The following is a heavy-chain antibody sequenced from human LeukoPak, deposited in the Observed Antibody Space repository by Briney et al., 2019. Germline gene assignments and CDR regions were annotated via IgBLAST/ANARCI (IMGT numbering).Heavy chain of an antibody. CDR1: GFTFSDYY. CDR3: ARGAGGEGPHDY. CDR2: ISSSGDYA. J-gene: IGHJ4*02. Sequence: GGSLRLSCAVSGFTFSDYYMSWIRQAPGKGQEWVSYISSSGDYATYADSVKGRFTTSRDNAKSSLSLQMNSLRAEDTAVYYCARGAGGEGPHDYWGQGALVTVSS. V-gene: IGHV3-11*06.